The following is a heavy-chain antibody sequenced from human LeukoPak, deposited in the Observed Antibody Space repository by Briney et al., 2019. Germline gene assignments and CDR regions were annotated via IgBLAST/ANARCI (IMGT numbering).Heavy chain of an antibody. V-gene: IGHV1-2*02. CDR3: ARVMVFGVVIMSYYGLDV. Sequence: GASVKVSCKASGYTFTGYYMHWVRQAPGQGLERMGWINPNSGGTNYAQKFHGRVTMTRNTSISTAYMELSSLRSEDTAVYYCARVMVFGVVIMSYYGLDVWGQGTTVTVSS. CDR1: GYTFTGYY. J-gene: IGHJ6*02. D-gene: IGHD3-3*01. CDR2: INPNSGGT.